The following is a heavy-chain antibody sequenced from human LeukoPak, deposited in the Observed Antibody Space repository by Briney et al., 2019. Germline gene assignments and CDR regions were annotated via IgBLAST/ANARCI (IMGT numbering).Heavy chain of an antibody. Sequence: RGSLRLSCAASGFTFDDYAMHWVRQAPGKGLEWGSLISWDGGSTYYADSVKGRLTISRDNSKNSLYLQMNSLRAEDTALYYCAKAGCSSTSCYSPYYYYYMDVWGKGTTVTVSS. CDR3: AKAGCSSTSCYSPYYYYYMDV. V-gene: IGHV3-43D*03. CDR2: ISWDGGST. J-gene: IGHJ6*03. D-gene: IGHD2-2*02. CDR1: GFTFDDYA.